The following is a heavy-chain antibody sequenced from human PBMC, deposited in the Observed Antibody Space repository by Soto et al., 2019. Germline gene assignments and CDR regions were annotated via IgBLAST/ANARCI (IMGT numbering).Heavy chain of an antibody. CDR1: GCTFSSYA. Sequence: ASVKVSCKASGCTFSSYAISWVRQAPGQGLEWMGGIIPIFGTANYAQKFQGRVTITADESTSTAYMELSSLRSEDTAVYYCARGRSSSYYGMDVWGQGTTVTVSS. J-gene: IGHJ6*02. CDR3: ARGRSSSYYGMDV. CDR2: IIPIFGTA. V-gene: IGHV1-69*13. D-gene: IGHD3-10*01.